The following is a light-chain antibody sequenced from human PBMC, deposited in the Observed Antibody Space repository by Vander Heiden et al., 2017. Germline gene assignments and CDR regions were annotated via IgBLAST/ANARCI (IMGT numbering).Light chain of an antibody. CDR3: QQCNSWPRT. CDR2: DAS. J-gene: IGKJ2*01. Sequence: EIVVPPSPATLSLSPGESGPHPCRPRQNISADLAWYQQKPGQAPRLLIYDASNRATGIPARFSGSGSGTDFTLTISNLEPEDVAVYYCQQCNSWPRTFGQGTKVEI. V-gene: IGKV3-11*01. CDR1: QNISAD.